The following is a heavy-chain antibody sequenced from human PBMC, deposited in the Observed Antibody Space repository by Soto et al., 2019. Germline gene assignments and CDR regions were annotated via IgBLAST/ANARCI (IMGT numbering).Heavy chain of an antibody. V-gene: IGHV3-15*01. CDR2: IKSKSAGGTT. Sequence: EVQLVESGGGLVKPGGSVRLSCAASGFTFSNAWMSWVLQAPGKGRECVGRIKSKSAGGTTEYDAPVKDRFTITRDDSKNTLSLQMNIMKVEDTAVYYCARGHRSSGKIFDSWGQGTLVTVSS. D-gene: IGHD3-22*01. J-gene: IGHJ4*02. CDR3: ARGHRSSGKIFDS. CDR1: GFTFSNAW.